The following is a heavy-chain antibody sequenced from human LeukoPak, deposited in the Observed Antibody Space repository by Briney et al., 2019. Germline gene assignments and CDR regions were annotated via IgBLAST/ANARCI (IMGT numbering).Heavy chain of an antibody. CDR1: GYTFTSYY. CDR3: ARVWPYERSGYYFDY. D-gene: IGHD3-22*01. J-gene: IGHJ4*02. V-gene: IGHV1-46*01. Sequence: VSVKVSCKASGYTFTSYYMHWVRQAPGQGLEWMGIINPSGGSTSYAQKFQGGVTMTRDTSTSTVYMELSSLRSEDTAVYYCARVWPYERSGYYFDYWGQGTLVTVSS. CDR2: INPSGGST.